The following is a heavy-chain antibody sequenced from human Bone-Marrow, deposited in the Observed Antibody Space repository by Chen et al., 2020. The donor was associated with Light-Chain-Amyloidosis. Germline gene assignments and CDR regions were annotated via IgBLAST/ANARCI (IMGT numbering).Heavy chain of an antibody. D-gene: IGHD2-2*01. J-gene: IGHJ3*02. V-gene: IGHV3-74*01. CDR1: GFTFSSYW. Sequence: EVQLVESGGGLVQPGGSLRLSCVASGFTFSSYWMHWVRQAPGKGLVWVSRINTDGSSTSYADSVKVRFTISRDNAKNTLFLQMSSLRADDTAVYYCARDSDCRSTSCYPLGTFDIWGQGTMVTVSS. CDR2: INTDGSST. CDR3: ARDSDCRSTSCYPLGTFDI.